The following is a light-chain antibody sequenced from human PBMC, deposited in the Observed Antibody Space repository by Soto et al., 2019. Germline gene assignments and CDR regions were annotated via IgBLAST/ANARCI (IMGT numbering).Light chain of an antibody. CDR3: QQRYNWTWT. J-gene: IGKJ1*01. CDR1: QSIRNF. V-gene: IGKV3-11*01. CDR2: DAS. Sequence: IVLARSPGTLALTLGERATLSCMSCQSIRNFLAWYQQKPGQAPRLLIYDASNRASGSPPRGSGIGSGTVFRFAVSGLELEGLAVYYCQQRYNWTWTVGQGAKGDIK.